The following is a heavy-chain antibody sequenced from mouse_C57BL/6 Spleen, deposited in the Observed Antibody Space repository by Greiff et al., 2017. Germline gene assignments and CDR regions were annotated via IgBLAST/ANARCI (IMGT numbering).Heavy chain of an antibody. D-gene: IGHD2-4*01. CDR3: ASYDYDNWYFAV. Sequence: EVKLMESGGGLVKPGGSLKLSCAASGFTFSDYGMHWVRQAPEKGLEWVAYISSSSSTIYYADTVKGRFTISRDNAKNTLFLQMTSLRSEDTAMYYCASYDYDNWYFAVWGTGTTVTVSA. J-gene: IGHJ1*03. CDR2: ISSSSSTI. V-gene: IGHV5-17*01. CDR1: GFTFSDYG.